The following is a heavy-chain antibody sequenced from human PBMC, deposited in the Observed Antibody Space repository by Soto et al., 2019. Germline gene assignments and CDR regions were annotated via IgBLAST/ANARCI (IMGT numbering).Heavy chain of an antibody. Sequence: PGGSLRLSCAASGFTFRSFTMNWVRQAPGKGLEWVSTISSNSAYIYYTDALRGRFTISRDNAKNSLHLQMNSLRAEDTAVYYCAREGGFDWFDPWGQGTLVTVSS. CDR1: GFTFRSFT. CDR3: AREGGFDWFDP. V-gene: IGHV3-21*01. J-gene: IGHJ5*02. CDR2: ISSNSAYI. D-gene: IGHD3-10*01.